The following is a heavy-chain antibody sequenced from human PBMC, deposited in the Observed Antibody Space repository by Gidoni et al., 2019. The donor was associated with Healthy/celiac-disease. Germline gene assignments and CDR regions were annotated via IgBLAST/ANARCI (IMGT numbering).Heavy chain of an antibody. V-gene: IGHV2-5*01. CDR1: GFSLSTSGVG. CDR3: AHRRLSGDKHDYGDYVGRGFDP. Sequence: QITLKESGPTLVTPTQTLTLTCTFSGFSLSTSGVGVGWIRQPPGKALEWLALIYWNDDKRYSPSLKSRLTITKDTSKNQVVLTMTNMDPVDTATYYCAHRRLSGDKHDYGDYVGRGFDPWGQGTLVTVSS. J-gene: IGHJ5*02. D-gene: IGHD4-17*01. CDR2: IYWNDDK.